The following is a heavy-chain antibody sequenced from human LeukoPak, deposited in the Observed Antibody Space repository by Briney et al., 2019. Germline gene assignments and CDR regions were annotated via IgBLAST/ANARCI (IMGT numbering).Heavy chain of an antibody. CDR2: IWYDGSNK. J-gene: IGHJ4*02. Sequence: GGSRSLSWVASGFPFSSYWMTWVGQAPGKGLEWVAVIWYDGSNKYYADSVKGRFTISRDNSKNTLYLQMNSLRAEDTAVYYCARDRLDYYDSSGYGYWGQGTLVTVSS. CDR1: GFPFSSYW. D-gene: IGHD3-22*01. V-gene: IGHV3-30*19. CDR3: ARDRLDYYDSSGYGY.